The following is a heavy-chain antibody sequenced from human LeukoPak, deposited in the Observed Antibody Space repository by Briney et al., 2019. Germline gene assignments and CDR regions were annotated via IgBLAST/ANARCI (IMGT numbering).Heavy chain of an antibody. CDR3: ARVSGITMIVVVQSDGFDI. D-gene: IGHD3-22*01. CDR1: GDSISSGDYY. J-gene: IGHJ3*02. Sequence: SETLSLTCTVSGDSISSGDYYWSWIRQPAGKGLEWIGRISSSGSTNYNPSLKSRVTISVDTSKNQFSLKLSSVTAADTAVYYCARVSGITMIVVVQSDGFDIWGQGTMVSVSS. CDR2: ISSSGST. V-gene: IGHV4-61*02.